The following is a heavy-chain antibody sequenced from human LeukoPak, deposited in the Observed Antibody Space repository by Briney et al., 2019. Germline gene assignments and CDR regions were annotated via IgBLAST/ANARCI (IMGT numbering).Heavy chain of an antibody. CDR3: ARVGAGAAAGSSGVDD. D-gene: IGHD6-13*01. Sequence: SVKVSCKASGGTFSSYAISWVLQAPGQGLEWMGGIIPIFGTANYAQKFQGRVTITADKSTSTAYMELSSLRSEDTAVYYCARVGAGAAAGSSGVDDWSQGTLVTVSS. CDR2: IIPIFGTA. V-gene: IGHV1-69*06. CDR1: GGTFSSYA. J-gene: IGHJ4*02.